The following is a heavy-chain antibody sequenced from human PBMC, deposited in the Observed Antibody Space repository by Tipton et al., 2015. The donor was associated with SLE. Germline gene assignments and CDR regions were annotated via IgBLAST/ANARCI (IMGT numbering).Heavy chain of an antibody. J-gene: IGHJ6*03. CDR2: IYYSGST. D-gene: IGHD5-24*01. CDR3: ARSGGYNNYYYHYYMDV. CDR1: GFTFSTYE. Sequence: LRLSCAASGFTFSTYEMHWVRQAPGKGLEWIGSIYYSGSTYYNPSLKSRVTISVDTSKNQFSLKLNSVTAADTAVYYCARSGGYNNYYYHYYMDVWGKGTTVTVSS. V-gene: IGHV4-39*07.